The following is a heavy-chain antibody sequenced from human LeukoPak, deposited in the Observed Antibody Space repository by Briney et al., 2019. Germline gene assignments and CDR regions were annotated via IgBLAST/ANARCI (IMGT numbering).Heavy chain of an antibody. CDR2: ISYDGSSE. Sequence: GGSLRLSCAASGFTFGNHAMHWVRQAPGKGLEWVSKISYDGSSELYTDSVKGRFTISRDNSKSTLYLQMNSLRPEDTAVYYCAREISSCSGGNCYSKFDCWGQGTLVTVSS. CDR1: GFTFGNHA. D-gene: IGHD2-15*01. V-gene: IGHV3-30*04. CDR3: AREISSCSGGNCYSKFDC. J-gene: IGHJ4*02.